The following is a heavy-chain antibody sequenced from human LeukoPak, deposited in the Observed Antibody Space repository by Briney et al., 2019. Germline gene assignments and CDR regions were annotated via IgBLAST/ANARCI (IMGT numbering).Heavy chain of an antibody. Sequence: GGSLRLSCEASGSGFTFGNFALSWVRQAPGKGLEWVSGISGSGYYTYYADSVKGRFTISRDNSKNTLYIQMISLRAEDTAVYYCAKDGSWGDYYFYFYMDVWGKGTTVTVSS. D-gene: IGHD3-16*01. CDR3: AKDGSWGDYYFYFYMDV. J-gene: IGHJ6*03. V-gene: IGHV3-23*01. CDR1: GSGFTFGNFA. CDR2: ISGSGYYT.